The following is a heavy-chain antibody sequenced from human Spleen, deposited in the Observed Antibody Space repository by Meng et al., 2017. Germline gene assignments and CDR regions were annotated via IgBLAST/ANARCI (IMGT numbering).Heavy chain of an antibody. J-gene: IGHJ4*02. Sequence: ETLSLTCAVSGASISHSNWWSWVRQAPGKGLEWVANIKQDGSEKYYVDSVKGRFTISRDNAKNSLYLQMNSLRAEDTAVYYCARDGYSGYDFGYWGQGTLVTVSS. CDR1: GASISHSNW. D-gene: IGHD5-12*01. CDR3: ARDGYSGYDFGY. V-gene: IGHV3-7*01. CDR2: IKQDGSEK.